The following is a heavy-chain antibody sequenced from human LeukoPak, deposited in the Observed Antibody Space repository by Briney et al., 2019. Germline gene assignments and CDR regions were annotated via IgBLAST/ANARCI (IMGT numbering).Heavy chain of an antibody. Sequence: SETLSLTCTVSGGSISSYYWSWIRQPPGKGLEWIGYISYSGSTNYNPSLKSRVTISVDTSKSQFSLKLSSVTAADTAVYYCARDRRRFDAFDIWGQGTMVTVSS. CDR1: GGSISSYY. CDR3: ARDRRRFDAFDI. CDR2: ISYSGST. J-gene: IGHJ3*02. V-gene: IGHV4-59*01.